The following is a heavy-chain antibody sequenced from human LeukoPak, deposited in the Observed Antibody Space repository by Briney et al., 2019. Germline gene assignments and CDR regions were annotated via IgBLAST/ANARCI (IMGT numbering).Heavy chain of an antibody. CDR1: GYTFTSYD. J-gene: IGHJ5*02. V-gene: IGHV1-8*01. D-gene: IGHD6-13*01. Sequence: ASVKVSCKASGYTFTSYDINWVRQATGQGLEWMGRMNPNSGNTGYAQKFQGRVTMTRNTSISTAYMELSSLRSEDTAVYYCARGLTFRIAAAGANWFDPWGQGTLVTVSS. CDR2: MNPNSGNT. CDR3: ARGLTFRIAAAGANWFDP.